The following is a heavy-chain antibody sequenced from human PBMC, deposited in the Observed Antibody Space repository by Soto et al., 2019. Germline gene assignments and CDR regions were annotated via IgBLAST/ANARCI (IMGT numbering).Heavy chain of an antibody. V-gene: IGHV3-30-3*01. D-gene: IGHD3-3*01. CDR1: GFTFSSYA. Sequence: QVQLVESGGGVVQPGRSLRLSCAASGFTFSSYAMHWVRQAPGKGLEWVAIISYDGSNKYYADSVKGRFTISRDNSKNTLYLQMNSLRAEDTAVYYCARDRACRFLEWSFDYWGQGTLVTVSS. CDR3: ARDRACRFLEWSFDY. CDR2: ISYDGSNK. J-gene: IGHJ4*02.